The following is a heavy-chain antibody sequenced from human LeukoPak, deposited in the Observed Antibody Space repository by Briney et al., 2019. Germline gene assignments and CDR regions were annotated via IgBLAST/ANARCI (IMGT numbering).Heavy chain of an antibody. CDR1: GFTFSSYA. Sequence: GGSLRLSCAASGFTFSSYAMSWVRKAPGKGLEWVSSISGSGVSTYYADSVKGRFTISRDNSKNTVYLQMNSLRAEDTAVYYCAKRDDSSSWTAFDIWGQGTMVTVSS. CDR2: ISGSGVST. D-gene: IGHD6-13*01. J-gene: IGHJ3*02. V-gene: IGHV3-23*01. CDR3: AKRDDSSSWTAFDI.